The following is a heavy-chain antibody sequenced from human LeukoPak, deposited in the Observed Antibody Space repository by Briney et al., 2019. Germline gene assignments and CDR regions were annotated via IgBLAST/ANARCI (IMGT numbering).Heavy chain of an antibody. D-gene: IGHD3-22*01. CDR1: GFTFDDYA. J-gene: IGHJ4*02. CDR2: ISWNSGSI. Sequence: GRSLRLSCAASGFTFDDYAMHWVRQAPGKGLQWVSGISWNSGSIGYADSVKGRFTISRDNAKNSLYLQMNSLRAEDTALYYCAKDLRGNYYDSSGYYLLWGQGTLVTVSS. V-gene: IGHV3-9*01. CDR3: AKDLRGNYYDSSGYYLL.